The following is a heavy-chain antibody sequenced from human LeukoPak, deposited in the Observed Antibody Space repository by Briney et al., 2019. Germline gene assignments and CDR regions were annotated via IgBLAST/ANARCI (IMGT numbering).Heavy chain of an antibody. V-gene: IGHV1-18*01. Sequence: ASVKVSCKASGYTFTSYGISWVRQAPGQGLEWMGWISAYNGNTNYAQKLQGRVTMTTDTSTSTAYMELRSLRSDDTAVCYCARGGYCSSTSCYFWFDPWGQGTLVTVSS. CDR2: ISAYNGNT. CDR3: ARGGYCSSTSCYFWFDP. D-gene: IGHD2-2*01. J-gene: IGHJ5*02. CDR1: GYTFTSYG.